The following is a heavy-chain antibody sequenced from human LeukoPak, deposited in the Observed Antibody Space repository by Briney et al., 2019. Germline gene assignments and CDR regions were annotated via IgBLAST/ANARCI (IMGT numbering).Heavy chain of an antibody. V-gene: IGHV4-34*01. D-gene: IGHD2-8*01. Sequence: SETLSLTCAVYGASFNTYYWTWIRQSPDKGLEWIGEVKHDGDTNVNPSLRSRVVMSVDASKNQFSLKMTSVTAADTAIYFCARGPVALPNDRLSLFFDFWGQGTLVTVSS. J-gene: IGHJ5*01. CDR2: VKHDGDT. CDR3: ARGPVALPNDRLSLFFDF. CDR1: GASFNTYY.